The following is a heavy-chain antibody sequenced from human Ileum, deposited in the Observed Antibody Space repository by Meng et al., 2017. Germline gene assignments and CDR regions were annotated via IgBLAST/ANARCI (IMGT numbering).Heavy chain of an antibody. CDR2: INDDGRVT. CDR3: ARINYVEAS. D-gene: IGHD3-16*01. CDR1: GFTFSNYW. Sequence: LVEAGVGLVQPGGSLRLSSAASGFTFSNYWMHWVRQTPGKGLVWVSRINDDGRVTNYADSVEGRFTVSRDNAKNTLYLQMNSLRVEDTGIYYCARINYVEASWGQGTLVTVSS. J-gene: IGHJ5*02. V-gene: IGHV3-74*01.